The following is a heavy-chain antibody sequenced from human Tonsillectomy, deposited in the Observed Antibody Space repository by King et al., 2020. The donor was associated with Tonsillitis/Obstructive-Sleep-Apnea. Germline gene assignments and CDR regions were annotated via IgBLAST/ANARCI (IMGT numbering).Heavy chain of an antibody. CDR3: ARDSLSHYYDSSAYYTSNN. CDR1: GYTFTNYG. D-gene: IGHD3-22*01. J-gene: IGHJ4*02. Sequence: QLVQSGAEVKKPGASVKVSCKASGYTFTNYGISWVRQAPGQGLEWMAWISAHNGHTNYAQKLQGRVTMTTDASTSTAYMELRSLRSDDTAVYYCARDSLSHYYDSSAYYTSNNWGQGTLVTVSS. CDR2: ISAHNGHT. V-gene: IGHV1-18*01.